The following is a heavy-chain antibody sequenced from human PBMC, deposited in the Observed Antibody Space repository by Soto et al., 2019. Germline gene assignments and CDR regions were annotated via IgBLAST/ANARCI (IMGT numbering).Heavy chain of an antibody. Sequence: SETLSLTCAVYGASFSGYYCSWIRQPPGKGLEWIGEINHSGSTNYNPSLKSRVTISVDTSKNQFSLKLGSVTAADTAVYYCASPRITMVRGVNQDTLKMDVWGKETTVTVSS. J-gene: IGHJ6*04. D-gene: IGHD3-10*01. CDR1: GASFSGYY. CDR2: INHSGST. V-gene: IGHV4-34*01. CDR3: ASPRITMVRGVNQDTLKMDV.